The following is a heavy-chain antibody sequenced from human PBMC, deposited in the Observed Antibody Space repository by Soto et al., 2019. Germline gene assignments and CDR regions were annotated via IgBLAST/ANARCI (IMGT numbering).Heavy chain of an antibody. V-gene: IGHV4-30-2*01. D-gene: IGHD2-2*01. CDR1: GGSISSGGYS. CDR2: IYHSGST. CDR3: ARGGGKVVVPAEFDP. Sequence: PSETLSLTCAVSGGSISSGGYSGSWIRQPPGKGLEWIGYIYHSGSTYYNPSLKSRVTISVDRSKNQFSLKLSSVTAADTAVYYCARGGGKVVVPAEFDPWGQGTLVTVSS. J-gene: IGHJ5*02.